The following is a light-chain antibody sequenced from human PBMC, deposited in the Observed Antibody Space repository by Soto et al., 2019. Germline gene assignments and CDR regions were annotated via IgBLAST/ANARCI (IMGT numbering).Light chain of an antibody. V-gene: IGKV3-20*01. CDR1: QSVSSSY. CDR2: GAS. CDR3: QQYGSSPRT. J-gene: IGKJ1*01. Sequence: ENVLTKSSAPLSMSTGKKPNLSCRVSQSVSSSYLAWYQQKPVQAPRLLIYGASIRATGIPDRFSGSGSGTDFTLTISILEPEDFAVYYCQQYGSSPRTFGQGTMVDIK.